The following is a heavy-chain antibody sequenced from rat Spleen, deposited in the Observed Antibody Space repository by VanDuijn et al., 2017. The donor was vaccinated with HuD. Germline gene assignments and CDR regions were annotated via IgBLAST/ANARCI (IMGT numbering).Heavy chain of an antibody. V-gene: IGHV2-30*01. CDR2: IWTGGST. J-gene: IGHJ4*01. CDR3: AREITTEGSLDA. CDR1: GFSLTSYN. Sequence: QVQLKESGPGLVQPSQTLSLTCTVSGFSLTSYNVHWVRQPTGKGLEWMGIIWTGGSTDYNSALKSRRSISRDTSKSQVFLKMISLQTEDTATYYCAREITTEGSLDAWGQGASVTVSS. D-gene: IGHD1-11*01.